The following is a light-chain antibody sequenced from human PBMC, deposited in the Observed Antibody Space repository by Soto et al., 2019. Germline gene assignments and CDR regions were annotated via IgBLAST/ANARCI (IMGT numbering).Light chain of an antibody. Sequence: EIVMTQSPGTLSLSPGERATLSCRASQSVSSRLAWYQQKPGQAPRLLISGASSRATGIPDRFSGSGFGTDFTLTISRLEPEDFALYYCQHYAGGSRITFGQGTKVDIK. CDR1: QSVSSR. V-gene: IGKV3-20*01. CDR3: QHYAGGSRIT. CDR2: GAS. J-gene: IGKJ1*01.